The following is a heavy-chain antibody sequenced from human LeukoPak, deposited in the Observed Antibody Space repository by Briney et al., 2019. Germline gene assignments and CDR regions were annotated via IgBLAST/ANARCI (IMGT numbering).Heavy chain of an antibody. CDR2: INYRGST. CDR3: ARGRVKGKFDY. CDR1: GGSFSGYD. D-gene: IGHD3-10*01. J-gene: IGHJ4*02. V-gene: IGHV4-34*01. Sequence: PSETLSLTCAVFGGSFSGYDWTWIRQPPGKGLEWIGEINYRGSTNYNPSLKGRVTMSVDTSKNQFSLNLNSVTATDTAVYYCARGRVKGKFDYWGQGTLVTVSS.